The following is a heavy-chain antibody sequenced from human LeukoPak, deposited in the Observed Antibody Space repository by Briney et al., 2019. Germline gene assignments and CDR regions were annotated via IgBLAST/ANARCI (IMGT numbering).Heavy chain of an antibody. J-gene: IGHJ4*02. Sequence: ASVKVSCKASGYTFTSYGISWVRQAPGQGLEWMGWISAYNGNTNYAQKLQGRVTMTTDTSTSTAYMELRSLRSDDTAVYYCARTRPYCSSTSCYLPDYWGQGTLVTVSS. CDR2: ISAYNGNT. D-gene: IGHD2-2*01. V-gene: IGHV1-18*01. CDR3: ARTRPYCSSTSCYLPDY. CDR1: GYTFTSYG.